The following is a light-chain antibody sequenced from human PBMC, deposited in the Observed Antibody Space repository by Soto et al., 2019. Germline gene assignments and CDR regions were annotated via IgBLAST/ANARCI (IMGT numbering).Light chain of an antibody. J-gene: IGKJ1*01. V-gene: IGKV1-39*01. Sequence: DIRMTQSPSSVSASLGDRVTITGRASQGISNYLAWYQQKPGKAPKLLIYAASSLQSGVPSRFSGSGSETDFTLTISSLQPEDFATYSCQQSYSTTWTFGQGTKVDIK. CDR1: QGISNY. CDR3: QQSYSTTWT. CDR2: AAS.